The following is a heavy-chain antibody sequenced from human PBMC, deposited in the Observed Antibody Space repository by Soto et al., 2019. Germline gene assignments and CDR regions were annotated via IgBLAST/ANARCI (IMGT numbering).Heavy chain of an antibody. CDR3: ARDPTRGIDYYDSSGYQNWFDP. CDR1: GFTFSSYS. D-gene: IGHD3-22*01. CDR2: ISSSSSYI. J-gene: IGHJ5*02. Sequence: GSLRLSFAASGFTFSSYSMNWVRQAPGKGLEWVSSISSSSSYIYYADSVKGRFTISRDNAKNSLYLQMNSLRAEDTAVYYCARDPTRGIDYYDSSGYQNWFDPWGQGTLVTVSS. V-gene: IGHV3-21*01.